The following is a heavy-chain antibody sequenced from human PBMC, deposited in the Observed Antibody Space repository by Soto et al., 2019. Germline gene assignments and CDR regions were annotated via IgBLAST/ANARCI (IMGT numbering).Heavy chain of an antibody. D-gene: IGHD2-2*01. V-gene: IGHV3-30-3*01. CDR2: ISYDGSNK. CDR3: ARGLLGYCSSTSCYLVSYFDY. CDR1: GFTFSSYA. Sequence: QVQLVESGGGVVQPGRSLRLSCAASGFTFSSYAMHWVRQAPGKGLEWVAVISYDGSNKYYADSVKGRFTISRDNSKNTLYLQMNSLRAEDTAVYYCARGLLGYCSSTSCYLVSYFDYWGQGTLVTVSS. J-gene: IGHJ4*02.